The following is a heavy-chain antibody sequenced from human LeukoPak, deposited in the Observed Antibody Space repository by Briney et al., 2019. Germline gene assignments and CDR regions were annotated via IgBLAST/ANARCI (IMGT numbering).Heavy chain of an antibody. CDR3: ARNSYDYGDYGGGWFDP. J-gene: IGHJ5*02. D-gene: IGHD4-17*01. V-gene: IGHV4-4*07. CDR1: GGSISSYY. Sequence: SETLSLTCTVSGGSISSYYWSWIRQPAGKGLEWIGRIYTSGSTNYNPSLKSRVTMSVDTSKNQFSLKLSSVTAADTAAYYCARNSYDYGDYGGGWFDPWGQGTLVTVSS. CDR2: IYTSGST.